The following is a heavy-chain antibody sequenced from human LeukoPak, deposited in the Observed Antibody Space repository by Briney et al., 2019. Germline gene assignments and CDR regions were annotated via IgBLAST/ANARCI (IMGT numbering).Heavy chain of an antibody. Sequence: GGSLRLSCAASGLTFRKYAMSWVRQAPGKGLEWVATVADNGDPYYADSVRGRFTISRVNSKSTVSLQLNSLRAGDTAVYYCAKAVCSGAGCDRFDYWGQGTLVTVSS. V-gene: IGHV3-23*01. CDR2: VADNGDP. D-gene: IGHD2-15*01. CDR3: AKAVCSGAGCDRFDY. CDR1: GLTFRKYA. J-gene: IGHJ4*02.